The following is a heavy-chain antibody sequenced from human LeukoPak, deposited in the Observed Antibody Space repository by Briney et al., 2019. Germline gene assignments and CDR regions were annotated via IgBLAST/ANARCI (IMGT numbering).Heavy chain of an antibody. Sequence: PSETLSLTCTVSGGSISSSSYYWGWIRQPPGKGLEWIGSMYYSGSTYYNPSLKSRVTISVDTSKNQFSLRLTSVTAADTAVYYCARDLGPGVVATPGYFDYWGQGTLVTVSS. CDR2: MYYSGST. J-gene: IGHJ4*02. V-gene: IGHV4-39*07. D-gene: IGHD5-12*01. CDR3: ARDLGPGVVATPGYFDY. CDR1: GGSISSSSYY.